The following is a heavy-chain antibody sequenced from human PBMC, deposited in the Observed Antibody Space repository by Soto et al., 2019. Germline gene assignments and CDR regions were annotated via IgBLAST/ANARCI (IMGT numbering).Heavy chain of an antibody. J-gene: IGHJ3*02. CDR3: ARDSYYYDSSGYDAFDI. V-gene: IGHV1-69*13. CDR2: IIPIFGTA. Sequence: ASVKVSCKASGGTLSSYAISWVRQAPGQGLEWMGGIIPIFGTANYAQKFQGRVTITADESTSTAYMELSSLRSEDTAVYYCARDSYYYDSSGYDAFDIWGQGTMVTV. D-gene: IGHD3-22*01. CDR1: GGTLSSYA.